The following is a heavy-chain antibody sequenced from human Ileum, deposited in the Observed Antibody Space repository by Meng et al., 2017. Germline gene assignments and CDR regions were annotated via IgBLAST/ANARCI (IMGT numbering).Heavy chain of an antibody. D-gene: IGHD1-1*01. V-gene: IGHV4-4*02. CDR2: VYHSGST. CDR3: ARGGLTLERRPLDY. Sequence: QVQLPESGPGVVKPSGTLSLTCAVSGDSITNTNWWNWVRQPPGKGLEWIGEVYHSGSTNYNPSLQSRVTISIDKSKNQFSLNLTSVTVADTAVYYCARGGLTLERRPLDYWGQGTLVTVSS. J-gene: IGHJ4*02. CDR1: GDSITNTNW.